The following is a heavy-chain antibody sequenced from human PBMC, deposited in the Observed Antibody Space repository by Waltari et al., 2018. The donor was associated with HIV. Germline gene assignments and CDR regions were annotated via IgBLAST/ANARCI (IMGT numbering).Heavy chain of an antibody. Sequence: EVRLLEYGGDWVQPGGSLRLSCVVSGFTFSRYAMAWVRQGPGGGQWGGAGVSGSGETANYADSVKGRFTISRDNSKNMMFLQLNSLRVDDTAVYYCVRSGVGQWLVRSWVIDLWGRGSQVTVS. D-gene: IGHD6-19*01. CDR1: GFTFSRYA. V-gene: IGHV3-23*01. CDR3: VRSGVGQWLVRSWVIDL. CDR2: VSGSGETA. J-gene: IGHJ2*01.